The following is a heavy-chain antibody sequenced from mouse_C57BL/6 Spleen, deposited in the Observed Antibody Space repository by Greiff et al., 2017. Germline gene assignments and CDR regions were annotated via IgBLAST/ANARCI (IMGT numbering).Heavy chain of an antibody. CDR1: GFTFSSYG. CDR3: ARPVYYDYGGGFAY. CDR2: ISSGGSYT. V-gene: IGHV5-6*01. J-gene: IGHJ3*01. D-gene: IGHD2-4*01. Sequence: EVQLVESGGDLVKPGGSLKLSCAASGFTFSSYGMSWVRQTPDKRLEWVATISSGGSYTYYPDSVKGRFTISRDNAKNTLYLQMSSLKSEDTAMYYCARPVYYDYGGGFAYWGQGTLVTVSA.